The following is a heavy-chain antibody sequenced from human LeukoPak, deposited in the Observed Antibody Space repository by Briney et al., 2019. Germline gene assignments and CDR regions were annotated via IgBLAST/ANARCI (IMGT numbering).Heavy chain of an antibody. V-gene: IGHV1-69*13. CDR1: GYTFTSYD. D-gene: IGHD2-15*01. Sequence: SVKVSCKASGYTFTSYDINWVRQAPGQGLEWMGGIIPIFGTANYAQKFQGRVTITADESTSTAYMELSSLRSEDTAVYYCAREGSGHFDYWGQGTLVTVSS. J-gene: IGHJ4*02. CDR3: AREGSGHFDY. CDR2: IIPIFGTA.